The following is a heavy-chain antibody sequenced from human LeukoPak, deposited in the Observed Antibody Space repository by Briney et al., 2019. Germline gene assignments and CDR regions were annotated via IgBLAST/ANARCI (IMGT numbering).Heavy chain of an antibody. CDR3: ARGHMGLFDY. Sequence: SETLSLTCTVSGGSISNSSSYWGWIRQPPGKGLEWTGSIYYSGSTNYNPSLKSRVTISVDTSKNQFSLKLSSVTAADTAVYYRARGHMGLFDYWGQGTLVTVSS. CDR2: IYYSGST. D-gene: IGHD2-21*01. J-gene: IGHJ4*02. V-gene: IGHV4-39*07. CDR1: GGSISNSSSY.